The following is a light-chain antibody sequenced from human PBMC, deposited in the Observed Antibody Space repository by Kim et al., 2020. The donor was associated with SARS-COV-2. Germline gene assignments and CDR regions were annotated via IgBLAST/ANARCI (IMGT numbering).Light chain of an antibody. J-gene: IGLJ3*02. CDR1: NMGTKN. V-gene: IGLV3-9*01. Sequence: VGLGQNVKSSCGGNNMGTKNVHWLQQKPGQAPVLVICGDSNRPSGIPVRFSGSNSGNTATLTISRARPGDEADYYRQVLDSSTGVFRGGTKLTVL. CDR2: GDS. CDR3: QVLDSSTGV.